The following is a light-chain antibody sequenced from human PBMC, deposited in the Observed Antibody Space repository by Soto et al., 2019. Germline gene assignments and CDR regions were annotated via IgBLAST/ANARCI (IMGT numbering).Light chain of an antibody. V-gene: IGKV3-20*01. CDR1: HSVIIK. CDR2: AXS. Sequence: EIVMTQSPATLSLSLGDGAPLSXRASHSVIIKLSWYQQKPGXAPRXXXYAXSSRATGIPDRFSGSGSGTDFTLTISRLDPEDFAAYYCQQYGNATSTFGQGTRLEI. CDR3: QQYGNATST. J-gene: IGKJ5*01.